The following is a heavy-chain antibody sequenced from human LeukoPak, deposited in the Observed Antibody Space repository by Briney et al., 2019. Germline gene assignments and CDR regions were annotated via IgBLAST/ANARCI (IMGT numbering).Heavy chain of an antibody. J-gene: IGHJ3*02. D-gene: IGHD2-15*01. CDR3: ARDCSGGSCYDAFDI. V-gene: IGHV3-20*04. Sequence: GGSLRLSCAASGFTFDDYGMSWARQAPGKGLEWVSGINWNGGSTGYADSVKGRFTISRDNAKNSLYLQMNSLRAEDTALYYCARDCSGGSCYDAFDIWGQGTMVTVSS. CDR2: INWNGGST. CDR1: GFTFDDYG.